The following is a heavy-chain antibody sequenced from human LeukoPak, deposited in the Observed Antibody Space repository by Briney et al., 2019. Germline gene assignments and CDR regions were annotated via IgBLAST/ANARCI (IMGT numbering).Heavy chain of an antibody. CDR1: GFTFSDYY. CDR3: AREGYYGSGSPPSLYFDY. V-gene: IGHV3-30*03. J-gene: IGHJ4*02. D-gene: IGHD3-10*01. CDR2: TSSDLNVK. Sequence: QAGGSLRLSCAASGFTFSDYYMSWIRQAPGKGLEWVAVTSSDLNVKLYADSVKGRFTISRDNSRSTLYLQMNSLRPEDTAIYYCAREGYYGSGSPPSLYFDYWGQGTLVTVSS.